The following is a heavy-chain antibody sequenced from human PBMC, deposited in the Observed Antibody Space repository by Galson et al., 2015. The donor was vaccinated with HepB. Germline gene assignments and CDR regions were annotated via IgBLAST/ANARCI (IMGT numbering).Heavy chain of an antibody. D-gene: IGHD6-13*01. J-gene: IGHJ5*02. CDR3: ATAAAGANSWFDP. V-gene: IGHV3-74*01. Sequence: SLRLSCAASGFTFSSYWMHWVRQAPGKGLVWVARINTDGSSTSYADSVKGRFTISRDNAKNTLYLQMNSLRADDTAVYYCATAAAGANSWFDPWGQGTLVTVSS. CDR2: INTDGSST. CDR1: GFTFSSYW.